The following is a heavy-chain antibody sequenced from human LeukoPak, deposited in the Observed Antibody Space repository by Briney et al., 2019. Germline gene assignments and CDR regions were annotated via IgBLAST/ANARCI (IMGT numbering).Heavy chain of an antibody. CDR2: ISSSGSTI. J-gene: IGHJ4*02. Sequence: GGSLRLSCAASGFTFSSYDMNWVRQAPGKGLEWVSYISSSGSTIYYADSVKGRFTISRDNAKNSLYLQMNSLRAEDTAVYYCARDDYGSGSLDYWGQGTLVTVSS. CDR3: ARDDYGSGSLDY. V-gene: IGHV3-48*03. CDR1: GFTFSSYD. D-gene: IGHD3-10*01.